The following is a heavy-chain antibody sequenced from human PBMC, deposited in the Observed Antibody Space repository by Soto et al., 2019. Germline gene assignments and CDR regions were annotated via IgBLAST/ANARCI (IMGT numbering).Heavy chain of an antibody. V-gene: IGHV4-30-4*01. D-gene: IGHD3-22*01. CDR2: IHSSGST. J-gene: IGHJ6*02. CDR1: GGSVSSGNYC. Sequence: PSETLSLTCTVHGGSVSSGNYCCSGMRQFPWRGLELIGYIHSSGSTYYNPSLESRLNMSIDTSKNQFALTLSSVTAADTAVYYCVRDFAVYDSSVHGDAFIRLLDVWGQGTTVTVSS. CDR3: VRDFAVYDSSVHGDAFIRLLDV.